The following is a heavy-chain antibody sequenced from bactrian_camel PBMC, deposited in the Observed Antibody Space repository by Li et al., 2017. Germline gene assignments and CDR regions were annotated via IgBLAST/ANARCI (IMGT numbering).Heavy chain of an antibody. J-gene: IGHJ4*01. CDR3: AAVYSGGRTLSTQAYQY. CDR2: FDSAGTT. Sequence: HVQLVESGGGSAQPGGSLRLSCELSVRTYRGLSMAWFRQAPGKEREAVAVFDSAGTTIYRDSVKGRFAISQDNAKNTVYLQMNSLKPEDTGMYYCAAVYSGGRTLSTQAYQYWGQGTQVTV. D-gene: IGHD3*01. CDR1: VRTYRGLS. V-gene: IGHV3S53*01.